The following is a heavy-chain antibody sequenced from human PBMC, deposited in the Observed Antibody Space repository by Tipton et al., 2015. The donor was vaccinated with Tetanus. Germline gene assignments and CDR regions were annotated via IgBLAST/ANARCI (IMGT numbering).Heavy chain of an antibody. J-gene: IGHJ4*02. CDR1: GFSFNVYS. CDR3: VSGSALGN. D-gene: IGHD6-25*01. CDR2: ISGSGTSI. V-gene: IGHV3-48*01. Sequence: SLRLSCAASGFSFNVYSMSWVRQAPGQGLEWLSDISGSGTSIQYADSAKGRFTISRDNAQKSLYLQMNSLRTDDTAVYYCVSGSALGNWGQGTLVTVSS.